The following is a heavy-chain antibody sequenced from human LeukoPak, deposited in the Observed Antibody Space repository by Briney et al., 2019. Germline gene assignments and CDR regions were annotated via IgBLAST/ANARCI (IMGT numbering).Heavy chain of an antibody. CDR2: IQPTDGSP. V-gene: IGHV1-46*01. Sequence: ASVTVSCKTSGYTFSTYYMHWVRQAPGPGLEWLGIIQPTDGSPSYTQKIHGRVTMTRDPATRKVYLELSSLRSEDTAVYWCARANGGGLDYWGQGTLITVSS. J-gene: IGHJ4*02. D-gene: IGHD3-10*01. CDR1: GYTFSTYY. CDR3: ARANGGGLDY.